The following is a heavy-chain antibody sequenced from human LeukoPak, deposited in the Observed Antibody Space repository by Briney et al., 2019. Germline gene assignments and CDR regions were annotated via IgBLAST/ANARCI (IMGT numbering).Heavy chain of an antibody. J-gene: IGHJ3*02. CDR3: ARISTVLGYCSSTSCLFDI. V-gene: IGHV4-59*01. Sequence: SETLSLTCTVSGGSISSYYWSWIRQPPGKRLEWIGYIYYSGSTNYNPSLKSRVTISVDTSKNQFSLKLSSVTAADTAVYYCARISTVLGYCSSTSCLFDIWGQGTMVTVSS. CDR2: IYYSGST. CDR1: GGSISSYY. D-gene: IGHD2-2*01.